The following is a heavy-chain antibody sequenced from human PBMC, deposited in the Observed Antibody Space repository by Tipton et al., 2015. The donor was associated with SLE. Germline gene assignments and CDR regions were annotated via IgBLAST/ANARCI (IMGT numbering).Heavy chain of an antibody. CDR3: VRDPQGYYYDSRGYFDL. D-gene: IGHD3-22*01. J-gene: IGHJ2*01. V-gene: IGHV4-61*09. CDR1: GGSISSDRYY. Sequence: TLSPTCTVSGGSISSDRYYWTWIRQPAGKGLDWIGHIYTSGSTNYNPSLTSRVTISVDTSKNQFSLKLSSMTAADTAMYYCVRDPQGYYYDSRGYFDLWGRGTLVTVSS. CDR2: IYTSGST.